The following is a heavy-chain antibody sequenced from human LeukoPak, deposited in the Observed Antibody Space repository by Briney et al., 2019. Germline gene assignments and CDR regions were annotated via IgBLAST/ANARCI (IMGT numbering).Heavy chain of an antibody. D-gene: IGHD5-24*01. CDR2: IRSDGRDA. J-gene: IGHJ4*02. CDR3: GRGVETTTINELKY. Sequence: GRSLRLSCAASGFTFSNFWMHWVRQAPGKGLVWVSRIRSDGRDASYVDSVKGRFTISRDNAKNTLYLQMNSLGAEDTAVYYWGRGVETTTINELKYWGQGTLVTVSS. CDR1: GFTFSNFW. V-gene: IGHV3-74*01.